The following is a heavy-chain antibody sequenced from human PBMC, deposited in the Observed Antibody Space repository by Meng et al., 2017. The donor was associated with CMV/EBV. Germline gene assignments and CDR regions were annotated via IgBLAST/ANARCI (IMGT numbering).Heavy chain of an antibody. CDR1: GYTFTKYY. Sequence: ASVKVSCKASGYTFTKYYMHWVRQAPGQGLEWMGIMNPSGGGTTCAQKFQGRVTMTRDTSTSTVYMELSSLRFEDTAVYYCARDSLGSSSHYYYYGMDVWGQGTTVTVSS. V-gene: IGHV1-46*01. J-gene: IGHJ6*02. D-gene: IGHD6-6*01. CDR3: ARDSLGSSSHYYYYGMDV. CDR2: MNPSGGGT.